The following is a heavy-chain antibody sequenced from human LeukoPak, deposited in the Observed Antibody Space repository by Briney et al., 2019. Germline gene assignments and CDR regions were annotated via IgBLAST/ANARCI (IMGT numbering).Heavy chain of an antibody. J-gene: IGHJ4*02. V-gene: IGHV3-43*02. CDR1: GFTFTYYS. Sequence: GGSLRLSCAVSGFTFTYYSMNWVRHAPGRGLEWVAHISSASNNIYYADSVKGRFTISRDNSKNSLYLQMNSLRTEDTALYYCAKDNRGLPLDFWGQGNLGTVSS. CDR3: AKDNRGLPLDF. CDR2: ISSASNNI.